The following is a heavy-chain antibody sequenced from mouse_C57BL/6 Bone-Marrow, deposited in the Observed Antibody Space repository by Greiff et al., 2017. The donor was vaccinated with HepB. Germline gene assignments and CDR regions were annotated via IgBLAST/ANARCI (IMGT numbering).Heavy chain of an antibody. CDR3: TRDTYYYGSSPFAY. V-gene: IGHV5-9-1*02. D-gene: IGHD1-1*01. CDR1: GFTFSSYA. CDR2: ISSGGDYI. Sequence: EVNVVESGEGLVKPGGSLKLSCAASGFTFSSYAMSWVRQTPEKRLEWVAYISSGGDYIYYADTVKGRFTISRDNARNTLYLQMSSLTSEDTAMYYCTRDTYYYGSSPFAYWGQGTLVTVSA. J-gene: IGHJ3*01.